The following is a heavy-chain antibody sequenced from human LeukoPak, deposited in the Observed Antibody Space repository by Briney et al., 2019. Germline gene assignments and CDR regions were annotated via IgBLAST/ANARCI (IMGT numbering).Heavy chain of an antibody. D-gene: IGHD6-19*01. CDR1: GFAFSTYW. J-gene: IGHJ4*02. Sequence: GGSLRLSCAASGFAFSTYWMSWVRQAPGEGLEWVASINQDGSENYYVDSVKGRFTISRDNAKKSLYLQMNSLRVEDTAVYYCARGGRIAVAGSYYFDYWGQGTLVTVSS. CDR3: ARGGRIAVAGSYYFDY. CDR2: INQDGSEN. V-gene: IGHV3-7*01.